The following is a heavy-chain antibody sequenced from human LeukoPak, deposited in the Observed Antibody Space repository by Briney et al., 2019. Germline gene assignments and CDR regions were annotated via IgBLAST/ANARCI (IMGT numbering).Heavy chain of an antibody. CDR1: EFTFSNYW. V-gene: IGHV3-74*01. D-gene: IGHD1-1*01. CDR2: ITGDGSST. J-gene: IGHJ4*02. Sequence: PGGSLRLSCAASEFTFSNYWMHWVRQAPGKGLVWVSCITGDGSSTIYADSVKGRFTISRDNAKNTLYLQVNSLRAEDTAVYYCARSNWPYYIDYWGQGELVTVSS. CDR3: ARSNWPYYIDY.